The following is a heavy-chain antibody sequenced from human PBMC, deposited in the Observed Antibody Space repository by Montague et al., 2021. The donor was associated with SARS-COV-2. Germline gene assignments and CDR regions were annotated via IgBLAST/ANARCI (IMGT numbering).Heavy chain of an antibody. D-gene: IGHD1-26*01. Sequence: VKPTQTLTLTCTFSGFSLSTSGMCVSWIRQPPGKALEWLALIDWDDDKYYSTSLKTRLTISRDTSKNQVVLTMTNMDPVDTATYYCARIWGATRGDAFDIWGQGTMVTVSS. CDR3: ARIWGATRGDAFDI. CDR2: IDWDDDK. V-gene: IGHV2-70*01. CDR1: GFSLSTSGMC. J-gene: IGHJ3*02.